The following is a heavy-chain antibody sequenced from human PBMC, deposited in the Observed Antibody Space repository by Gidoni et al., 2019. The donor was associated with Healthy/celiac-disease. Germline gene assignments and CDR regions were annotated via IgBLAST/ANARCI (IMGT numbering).Heavy chain of an antibody. CDR1: GFTFSSYG. V-gene: IGHV3-33*01. J-gene: IGHJ4*02. CDR3: ARDLLRGVGLYY. Sequence: QVQLVESGGGVVQPGRSLRLSCAASGFTFSSYGMHWVRQAPGKGLEWVAVIWYDGSNKYYADSVKGRFTISRDNSKNTLYLQMNSLRAEDTAVYYCARDLLRGVGLYYWGQGTLVTVSS. CDR2: IWYDGSNK. D-gene: IGHD3-16*01.